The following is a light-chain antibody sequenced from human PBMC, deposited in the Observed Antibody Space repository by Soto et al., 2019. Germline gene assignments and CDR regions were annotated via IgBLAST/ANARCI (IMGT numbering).Light chain of an antibody. CDR3: QQYGSPIT. CDR1: QSVSSSY. J-gene: IGKJ5*01. CDR2: GAS. Sequence: EIVLTQSPGTLSLSPGESATLSCRASQSVSSSYLAWYQQKPGQAPRLLIYGASSRATGIPDRFSGSGSGTDFTLTISRLEPEDLAVYYCQQYGSPITFGQGTRLEIK. V-gene: IGKV3-20*01.